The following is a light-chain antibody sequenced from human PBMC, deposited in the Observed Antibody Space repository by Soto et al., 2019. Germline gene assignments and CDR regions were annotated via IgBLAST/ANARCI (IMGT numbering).Light chain of an antibody. Sequence: EIVLTQSPATLSLSPGERATLSCRASESVSTYLAWYQQKPGQAPRLLMYDASNRVAGLPGRFSGSGSGTDFPLTISGLEPEDFAFYYYQQRSNWPLTFGGGTKVDIK. CDR2: DAS. V-gene: IGKV3-11*01. CDR1: ESVSTY. CDR3: QQRSNWPLT. J-gene: IGKJ4*01.